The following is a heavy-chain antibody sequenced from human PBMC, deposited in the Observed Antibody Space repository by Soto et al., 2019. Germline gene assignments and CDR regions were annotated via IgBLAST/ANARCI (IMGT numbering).Heavy chain of an antibody. CDR2: ISKSDYT. CDR3: AREDSIIIPDLSDF. V-gene: IGHV3-21*01. D-gene: IGHD3-22*01. J-gene: IGHJ4*02. CDR1: GFAFNNYG. Sequence: GGSLRLSCTVSGFAFNNYGINWVRQAPGKGLEWVSSISKSDYTYYSDSVKGRFTISRDNAKNSVSLQMNTLRVEDTAVYYCAREDSIIIPDLSDFWGQGTLVTVSS.